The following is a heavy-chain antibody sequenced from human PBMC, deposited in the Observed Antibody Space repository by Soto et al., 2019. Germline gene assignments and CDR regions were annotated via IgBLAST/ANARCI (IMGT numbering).Heavy chain of an antibody. Sequence: PSETLSLTCTVSGGSINTNYWSWIRQPPGKGLEWIGYIYYTGSTNYNPSLESRVTISVDTPKNQFSLKLRSVTAADTAVYYCARTSSQWLTFAYWGQGALVTVSS. CDR3: ARTSSQWLTFAY. D-gene: IGHD5-12*01. CDR2: IYYTGST. CDR1: GGSINTNY. V-gene: IGHV4-59*01. J-gene: IGHJ4*02.